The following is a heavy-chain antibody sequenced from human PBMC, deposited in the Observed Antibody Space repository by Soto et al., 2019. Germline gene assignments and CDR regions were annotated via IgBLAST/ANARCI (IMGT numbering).Heavy chain of an antibody. D-gene: IGHD3-3*01. V-gene: IGHV4-31*03. J-gene: IGHJ4*02. CDR1: GGSISSGGYY. Sequence: SETLSLTCTVSGGSISSGGYYWSWIRQHPGKGLEWIGYIYYSGSTYYNPSLKSRVTISVDTSKNQFSLKLSSVTAADTAVYYCARFLSRMDYDFWSGYPYYFDYWGQGTLVTVSS. CDR2: IYYSGST. CDR3: ARFLSRMDYDFWSGYPYYFDY.